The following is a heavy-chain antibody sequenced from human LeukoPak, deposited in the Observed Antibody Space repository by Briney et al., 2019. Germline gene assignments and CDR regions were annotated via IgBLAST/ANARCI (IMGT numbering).Heavy chain of an antibody. J-gene: IGHJ6*03. V-gene: IGHV3-7*01. CDR2: IKQDGSEK. D-gene: IGHD1-26*01. CDR3: ARKVGANTPMYYYYYMDV. CDR1: GFTFSSYS. Sequence: GGSLRLSCAASGFTFSSYSMNWVRQAPGKGLEWVANIKQDGSEKYYVDSVKGRFTISRDNAKNSLHLQMNSLRAEDTAVYYCARKVGANTPMYYYYYMDVWGKGTTVNVPS.